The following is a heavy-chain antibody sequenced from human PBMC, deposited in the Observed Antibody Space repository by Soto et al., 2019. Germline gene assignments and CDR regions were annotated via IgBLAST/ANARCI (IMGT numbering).Heavy chain of an antibody. D-gene: IGHD6-13*01. CDR1: GYTFISYG. CDR3: ARAGFRTSWLGSLGTGAHGVEIYF. V-gene: IGHV1-18*01. CDR2: ISPYNGKT. J-gene: IGHJ4*02. Sequence: QIHLVQSGAEVKKTGASVEVSCKASGYTFISYGISCVRQAPGQGLEWMGWISPYNGKTIHAQTFHGRVTSTSDTSTNTVYMELRTLSYDDTAVYYCARAGFRTSWLGSLGTGAHGVEIYFWCQGTLGTVSS.